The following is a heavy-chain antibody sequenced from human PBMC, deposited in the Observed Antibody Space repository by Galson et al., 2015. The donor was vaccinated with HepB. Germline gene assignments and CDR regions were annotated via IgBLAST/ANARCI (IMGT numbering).Heavy chain of an antibody. D-gene: IGHD3-10*01. J-gene: IGHJ4*02. CDR1: GFTFSSYS. V-gene: IGHV3-21*01. Sequence: SLRLSCAASGFTFSSYSMNWVRQAPGKGLEWVSSISSSSSYIYYADSVKGRFTISRDNAKNSLYLQMNSLRAEDTAVYYCARDPSPILLWFGESPHYYFDYWGQGTLVTVSS. CDR3: ARDPSPILLWFGESPHYYFDY. CDR2: ISSSSSYI.